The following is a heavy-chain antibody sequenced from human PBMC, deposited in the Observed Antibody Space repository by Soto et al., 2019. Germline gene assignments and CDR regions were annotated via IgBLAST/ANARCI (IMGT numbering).Heavy chain of an antibody. J-gene: IGHJ3*02. V-gene: IGHV3-11*05. CDR3: ARDSRRDGYNYVAFDI. CDR1: GFTFSDYY. Sequence: GGSLRLSCAASGFTFSDYYMSWIRQAPGKGLEWVSYISSSSSYTNYADSVKGRFTISRDNAKNSLYLQMNSLRAEDTAVYYCARDSRRDGYNYVAFDIWGQGTMVTVSS. D-gene: IGHD5-12*01. CDR2: ISSSSSYT.